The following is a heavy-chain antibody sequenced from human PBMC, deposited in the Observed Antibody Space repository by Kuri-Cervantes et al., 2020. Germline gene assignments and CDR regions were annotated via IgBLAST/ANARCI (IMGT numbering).Heavy chain of an antibody. V-gene: IGHV3-7*01. CDR2: IKQDGSEK. J-gene: IGHJ6*02. CDR1: GFTFSSHW. D-gene: IGHD1-1*01. CDR3: ARDHARAVELERPHPIRGSGLYGMDV. Sequence: ESLKISCAASGFTFSSHWMSWVRQAPGKGLEWVANIKQDGSEKYYVDPVKGRFTISRDNAKNSPYLQMNSLRAEDTAVYYCARDHARAVELERPHPIRGSGLYGMDVWGQGTTVTAP.